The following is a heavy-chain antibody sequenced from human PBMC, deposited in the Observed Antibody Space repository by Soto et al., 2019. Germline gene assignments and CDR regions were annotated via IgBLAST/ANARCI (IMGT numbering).Heavy chain of an antibody. CDR3: TVTYNYYYYGMDV. J-gene: IGHJ6*02. V-gene: IGHV3-15*07. CDR2: IKSKTDGGTT. D-gene: IGHD2-21*02. Sequence: GGSLRLSCAASGFTFSNAWMNWVRQAPGKGLEWVGRIKSKTDGGTTDYAAPVKGRFTISRDDSKNTLYLQMNSLKTEDTAVYYCTVTYNYYYYGMDVWGQGTTVTVSS. CDR1: GFTFSNAW.